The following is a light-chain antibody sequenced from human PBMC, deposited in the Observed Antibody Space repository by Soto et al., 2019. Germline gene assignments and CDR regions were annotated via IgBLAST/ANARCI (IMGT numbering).Light chain of an antibody. CDR3: QQYANSPIT. CDR1: QFVSSRS. V-gene: IGKV3-20*01. Sequence: EIVLTQSPGTLSLSPGESATLLCRASQFVSSRSLAWYQQKLAQTPRLLIYGASIRATGIPGRFSASGSGTDFTLTLTPLDPEDFAVYFCQQYANSPITFVQGTRLDIK. J-gene: IGKJ5*01. CDR2: GAS.